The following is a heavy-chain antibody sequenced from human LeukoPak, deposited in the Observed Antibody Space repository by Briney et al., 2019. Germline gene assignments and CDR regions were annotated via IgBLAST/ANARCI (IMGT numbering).Heavy chain of an antibody. Sequence: SETLSLTCTVSGGSISSYYWSWIRQPPGKGLEWIGYIYYSGSTNYNPSLKSRVTISVDTSKNQFSLKLSSVTAADTAVYYCARDVYGDYEDGAHAFDIWGQGTMATVSS. CDR2: IYYSGST. CDR3: ARDVYGDYEDGAHAFDI. CDR1: GGSISSYY. D-gene: IGHD4-17*01. V-gene: IGHV4-59*01. J-gene: IGHJ3*02.